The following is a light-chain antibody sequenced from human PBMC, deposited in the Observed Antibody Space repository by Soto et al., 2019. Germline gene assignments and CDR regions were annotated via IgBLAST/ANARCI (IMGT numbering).Light chain of an antibody. CDR2: GAS. CDR1: QSISSN. CDR3: QQYNNWPSYT. V-gene: IGKV3-15*01. Sequence: EIVMTQSPATLSVSPGKRATLYCRASQSISSNLAWYQQRPGQAPRLLIYGASTRATGIPVRFSGSGSGADFTLTISSLQSEDFAVYYCQQYNNWPSYTFGQGTKLEIK. J-gene: IGKJ2*01.